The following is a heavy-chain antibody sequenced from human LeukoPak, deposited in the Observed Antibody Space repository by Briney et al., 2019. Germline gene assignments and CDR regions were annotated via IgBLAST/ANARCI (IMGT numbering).Heavy chain of an antibody. J-gene: IGHJ4*02. CDR1: GFTFTSSA. V-gene: IGHV1-58*01. D-gene: IGHD4-17*01. CDR3: AARNAYGDYTLYFDY. CDR2: IVVGSGNT. Sequence: GTSVKVSCKASGFTFTSSAVQWVRQARGQRLEWIGWIVVGSGNTNYAQKFQERVTITRDMSTSTAYMELSSLRSEDTAVYYCAARNAYGDYTLYFDYWGQATLVTVSS.